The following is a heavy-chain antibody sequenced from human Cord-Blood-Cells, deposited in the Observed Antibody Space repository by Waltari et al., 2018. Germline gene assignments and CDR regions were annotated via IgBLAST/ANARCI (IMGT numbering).Heavy chain of an antibody. V-gene: IGHV3-48*01. CDR3: ARRSRRDAFDI. J-gene: IGHJ3*02. CDR2: ISSSSSTI. Sequence: EVQLVESGGGLVQPGGSLRLSCAASGFTSSRYSLTVVRQAPGKGLEWVSYISSSSSTIYYADSVKGRFTISRDNAKNSLYLQMNSLRAEDTAVYYCARRSRRDAFDIWGQGTMVTVSS. CDR1: GFTSSRYS.